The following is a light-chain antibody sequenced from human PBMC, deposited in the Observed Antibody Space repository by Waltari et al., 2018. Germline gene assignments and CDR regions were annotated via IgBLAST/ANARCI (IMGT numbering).Light chain of an antibody. CDR2: YDN. CDR1: DIGGTS. J-gene: IGLJ2*01. CDR3: QVWDRGGF. Sequence: SYVLTQTPSLSVAPGETVRISCGGIDIGGTSVHWYQQKAGQAPELVISYDNDRPSGIPERFSGSNSGNTAILTISRVEAGDEADYYCQVWDRGGFFGGGTKVTVL. V-gene: IGLV3-21*04.